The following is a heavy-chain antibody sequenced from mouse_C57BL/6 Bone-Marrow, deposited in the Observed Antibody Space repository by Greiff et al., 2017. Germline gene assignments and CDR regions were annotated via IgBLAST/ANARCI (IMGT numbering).Heavy chain of an antibody. J-gene: IGHJ3*01. D-gene: IGHD2-2*01. CDR2: IDPSDSYI. CDR1: GYTFTSYW. Sequence: QVQLQQPGAELVKPGASVKLSCKASGYTFTSYWMQWVKERPGQGLEWIGEIDPSDSYINYNQKFKGQATLTVDTSSSTAYMQLSSLTSEDSAVYYCAGYGFAYWGQGTLVTVSA. V-gene: IGHV1-50*01. CDR3: AGYGFAY.